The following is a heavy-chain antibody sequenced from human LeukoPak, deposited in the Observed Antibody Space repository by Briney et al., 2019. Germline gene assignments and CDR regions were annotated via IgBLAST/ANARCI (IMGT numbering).Heavy chain of an antibody. Sequence: GGSLRLSCAASGFALSSHWMTWVRQVPGRGPEWVANVNRDGSESYYLDSVKGRFTISKDNAKNSLYLQMNSLRAEDTALYHCARNNGMDVWGQGTTVIVSS. J-gene: IGHJ6*02. CDR3: ARNNGMDV. V-gene: IGHV3-7*03. CDR2: VNRDGSES. CDR1: GFALSSHW.